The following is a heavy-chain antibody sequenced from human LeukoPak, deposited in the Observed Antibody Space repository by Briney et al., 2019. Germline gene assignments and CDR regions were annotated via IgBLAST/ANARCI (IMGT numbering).Heavy chain of an antibody. CDR2: INAYNFNT. CDR3: ARDNSVRDEAWWFNP. CDR1: GHTFNNYG. V-gene: IGHV1-18*01. J-gene: IGHJ5*02. D-gene: IGHD5-24*01. Sequence: ASVKVSCKASGHTFNNYGISWVRQAPGKGLEWMGWINAYNFNTKYAQNFQGRVTMTTHTSTSIAHMELRSLRFDDTAVYYCARDNSVRDEAWWFNPWGQGTLVTVSS.